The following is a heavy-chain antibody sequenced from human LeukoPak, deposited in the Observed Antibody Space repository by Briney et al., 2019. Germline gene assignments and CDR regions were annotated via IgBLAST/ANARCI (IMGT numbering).Heavy chain of an antibody. CDR2: ISGSGGSV. CDR3: AKLRGYSYGASDY. J-gene: IGHJ4*02. CDR1: GLPFSNFA. Sequence: GGSLRLSCAASGLPFSNFAMSWVRQAPGKGLEWVSAISGSGGSVYYADPVKGRFTISRDNSKNTLYLQMNSLRAEDTAVYYCAKLRGYSYGASDYWGQGTLVTVSS. V-gene: IGHV3-23*01. D-gene: IGHD5-18*01.